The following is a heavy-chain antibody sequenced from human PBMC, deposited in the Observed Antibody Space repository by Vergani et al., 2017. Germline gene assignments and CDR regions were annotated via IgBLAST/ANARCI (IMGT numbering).Heavy chain of an antibody. D-gene: IGHD1-26*01. CDR1: GFTFSSYG. Sequence: QVQLVESGGGVVQPGRSLRLSCAASGFTFSSYGMHWVRQAPGKGLGWVAVISYDGSNRYYADSVKGRFTISRDNSKNTLYLQMNSLRAEDTAVYYCAKDGSTVPYIDYWGQGTLVTVSS. V-gene: IGHV3-30*18. J-gene: IGHJ4*02. CDR2: ISYDGSNR. CDR3: AKDGSTVPYIDY.